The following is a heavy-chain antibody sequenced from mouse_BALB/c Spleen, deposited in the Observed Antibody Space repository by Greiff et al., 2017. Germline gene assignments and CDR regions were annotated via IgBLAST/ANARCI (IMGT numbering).Heavy chain of an antibody. J-gene: IGHJ1*01. V-gene: IGHV14-1*02. D-gene: IGHD1-1*01. CDR3: ARGNYYGSSPRFDV. Sequence: VQLKESGAELVRPGALVKLSCKASGFNIKDYYMHWVKQRPEQGLEWIGWLDPENGNTIYDPKFQGKASITADTSSNTAYLQLSSLTSEDTAVYYCARGNYYGSSPRFDVWGAGTTVTVSS. CDR1: GFNIKDYY. CDR2: LDPENGNT.